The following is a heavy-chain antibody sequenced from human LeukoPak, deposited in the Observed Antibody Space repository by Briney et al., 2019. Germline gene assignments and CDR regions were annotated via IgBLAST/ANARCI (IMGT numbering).Heavy chain of an antibody. CDR1: GGSISSYY. V-gene: IGHV4-4*07. J-gene: IGHJ5*02. D-gene: IGHD3-9*01. Sequence: SETLSLTCTVSGGSISSYYWSWIRQPAGKGLEWIGRIYTSGSTNYNPSLKSRVTMSVDTSKNQFSLKLSSVTAADTAVYYCARARYFDWLFPEDWFDPWGQGTLVTVSS. CDR3: ARARYFDWLFPEDWFDP. CDR2: IYTSGST.